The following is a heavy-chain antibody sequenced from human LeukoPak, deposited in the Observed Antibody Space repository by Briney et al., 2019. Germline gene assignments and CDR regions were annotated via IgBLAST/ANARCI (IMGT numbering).Heavy chain of an antibody. CDR3: ARMRSSHGNINYYYYYMDV. CDR1: GGSISSYY. V-gene: IGHV4-4*07. Sequence: SETLSLTCTVSGGSISSYYWSWIRQPAGKGLEWIGRIYTSGSTNYNPSLKSRVTMSVDTSKNQFSLKLSSVTAADTAVYYCARMRSSHGNINYYYYYMDVWGKGTTVTVSS. J-gene: IGHJ6*03. D-gene: IGHD4-23*01. CDR2: IYTSGST.